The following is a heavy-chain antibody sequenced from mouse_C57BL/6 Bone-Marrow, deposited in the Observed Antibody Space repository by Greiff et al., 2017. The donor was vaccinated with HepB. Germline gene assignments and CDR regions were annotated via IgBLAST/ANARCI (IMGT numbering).Heavy chain of an antibody. CDR2: ILPGSGST. CDR3: ARFPGYYSSRYWYFDV. Sequence: QVQLQQSGAELMKPGASVKLSCKATGYTFTGYWIEWVKQRPGHGLEWIGEILPGSGSTNYNEKFKGKATFTADTSSNTAYMQLSSLTTEDSAIYYCARFPGYYSSRYWYFDVWGTGTTVTVSS. J-gene: IGHJ1*03. V-gene: IGHV1-9*01. D-gene: IGHD1-1*01. CDR1: GYTFTGYW.